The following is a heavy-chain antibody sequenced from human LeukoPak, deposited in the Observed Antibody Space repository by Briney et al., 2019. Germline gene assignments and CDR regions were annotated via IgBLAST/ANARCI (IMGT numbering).Heavy chain of an antibody. Sequence: GGSLRLSCAASGFTFSSYAMHWVRQAPGKGLEWVSVIYSGGSTYYADSVKGRFTISRDNSKNTLYLQMNSLRAEDTAVYYCARVAWELLLFDYWGQGTLVTVSS. J-gene: IGHJ4*02. D-gene: IGHD1-26*01. CDR2: IYSGGST. V-gene: IGHV3-53*01. CDR1: GFTFSSYA. CDR3: ARVAWELLLFDY.